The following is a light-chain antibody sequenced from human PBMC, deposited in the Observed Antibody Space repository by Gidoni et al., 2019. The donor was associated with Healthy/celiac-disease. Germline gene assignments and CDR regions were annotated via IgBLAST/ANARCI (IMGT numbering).Light chain of an antibody. CDR1: QSVSSY. Sequence: ELVLTQSPATLSLSPGERATLSCRASQSVSSYLAWYQQKPGQAPRLLIYDASNRATGIPARFSGSGSGTDFTLTISSLGPEDFAVYYCQQRSNWPPLTFXGXTKVEIK. J-gene: IGKJ4*02. CDR2: DAS. CDR3: QQRSNWPPLT. V-gene: IGKV3-11*01.